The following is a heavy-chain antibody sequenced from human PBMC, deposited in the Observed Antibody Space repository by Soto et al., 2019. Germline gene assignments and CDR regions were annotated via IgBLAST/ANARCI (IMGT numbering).Heavy chain of an antibody. CDR3: ARGILRPNHYMDV. J-gene: IGHJ6*03. D-gene: IGHD1-26*01. V-gene: IGHV4-31*03. CDR1: GDSISRGGYF. CDR2: IYDSGSA. Sequence: QVQLQESGPGLVKPSQTLSLTCIVSGDSISRGGYFWTWIRQHPGKGLEWLGYIYDSGSAFYNPSLKRRVTMSVDTSKNQFSLNLRSVTAADTAVFYCARGILRPNHYMDVWGKGTAVAVSS.